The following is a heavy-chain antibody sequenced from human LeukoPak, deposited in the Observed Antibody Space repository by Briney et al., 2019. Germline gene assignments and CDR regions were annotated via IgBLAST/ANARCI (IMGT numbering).Heavy chain of an antibody. CDR1: GFTFSNYI. D-gene: IGHD1-1*01. Sequence: GGSLRLSCAASGFTFSNYIMSWVRQAPGQGLERVSGISGRGGEQYYEESVKGRFTVSRDKSRNSLYRQMNRLRAEDTAVYYCARGGKNDPLGYWGQGTLVTVSS. CDR3: ARGGKNDPLGY. V-gene: IGHV3-23*01. CDR2: ISGRGGEQ. J-gene: IGHJ4*02.